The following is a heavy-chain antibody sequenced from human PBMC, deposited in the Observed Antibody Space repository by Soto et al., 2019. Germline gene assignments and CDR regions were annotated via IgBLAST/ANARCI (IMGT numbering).Heavy chain of an antibody. Sequence: GESLKISCQASGYIFTTYWISWVRQMPGKGLECMGRIDPTDSYTDYGPSFEGHVTMSVDRSINTAYLEWSSLKASDSAMYYCERMTRVTDRSGYHIFDYWGLGILVTVSS. CDR2: IDPTDSYT. CDR1: GYIFTTYW. J-gene: IGHJ4*02. V-gene: IGHV5-10-1*01. CDR3: ERMTRVTDRSGYHIFDY. D-gene: IGHD3-22*01.